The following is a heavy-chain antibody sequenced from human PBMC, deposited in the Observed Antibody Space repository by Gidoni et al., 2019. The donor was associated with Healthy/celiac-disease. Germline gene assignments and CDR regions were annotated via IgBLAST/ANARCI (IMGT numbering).Heavy chain of an antibody. CDR1: GGSISSRSYY. J-gene: IGHJ2*01. Sequence: QLQLQESGPGLMKPSETLSLTCPVSGGSISSRSYYWGWIRRPPGKGLEWIGSIYYSGSTYYNPSLKSRVTISVDTSKNQFSLKLSSVTAADTAVYYCARPRRDGFPRPYWYFDLWGRGTLVTVSS. V-gene: IGHV4-39*01. CDR2: IYYSGST. D-gene: IGHD3-10*01. CDR3: ARPRRDGFPRPYWYFDL.